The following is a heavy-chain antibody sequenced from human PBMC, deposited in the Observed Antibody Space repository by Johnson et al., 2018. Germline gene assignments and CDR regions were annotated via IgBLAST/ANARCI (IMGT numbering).Heavy chain of an antibody. Sequence: QVQLVQSGGGVVQPGRSLGLSCAASGFTFRSYGMPWVRQAPGKGLEWVAVISYDGSNKYYADSVKGRFTISRDYSKNTLYLQMNSLRAADTAVYYCARVRISPIVLGYMDVWGKGTTVIVSS. J-gene: IGHJ6*03. D-gene: IGHD2-8*02. CDR1: GFTFRSYG. CDR2: ISYDGSNK. CDR3: ARVRISPIVLGYMDV. V-gene: IGHV3-30*03.